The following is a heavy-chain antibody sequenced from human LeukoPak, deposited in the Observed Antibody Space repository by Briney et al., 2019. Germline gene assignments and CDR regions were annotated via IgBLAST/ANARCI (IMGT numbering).Heavy chain of an antibody. Sequence: ASVKVSCKASGYTFTSYYMHWVRQAPGQGLEWMGIINPSGGSTSYAQKFQGRVTMTRDTSTSTVYMELSSLRSEDTAVYYCARVPRYYYDSSGQNTMGSFDYWGQGTLVTVSS. D-gene: IGHD3-22*01. CDR2: INPSGGST. J-gene: IGHJ4*02. CDR1: GYTFTSYY. V-gene: IGHV1-46*01. CDR3: ARVPRYYYDSSGQNTMGSFDY.